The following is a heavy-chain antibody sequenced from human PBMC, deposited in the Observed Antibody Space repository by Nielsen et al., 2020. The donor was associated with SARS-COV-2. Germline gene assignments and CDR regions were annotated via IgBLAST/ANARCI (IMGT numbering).Heavy chain of an antibody. Sequence: PETLSLTCEVSGGSFTGYFRSWIRQPPGGGLEWIGDIDHSGTTYYNPSLKSRVSISVDTSKNQFSLHLTSVTAADTAVYYCTRGLGYYDPRVYFQHWGQGTLVTVSS. D-gene: IGHD3-22*01. CDR3: TRGLGYYDPRVYFQH. J-gene: IGHJ1*01. CDR2: IDHSGTT. CDR1: GGSFTGYF. V-gene: IGHV4-34*01.